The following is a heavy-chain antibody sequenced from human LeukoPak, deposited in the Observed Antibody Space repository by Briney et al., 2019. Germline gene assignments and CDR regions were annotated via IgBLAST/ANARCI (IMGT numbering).Heavy chain of an antibody. CDR3: ARVNGPWIQLWLRGGGYFDY. CDR2: IKQDGSEK. CDR1: GFSFSTYS. Sequence: RPGGSLRLSCTASGFSFSTYSMTWVRQAPGKGLEWVADIKQDGSEKYYVDSVKGRFTISRDNAKNSLYLQMNSLRAEDTAVYYWARVNGPWIQLWLRGGGYFDYWGQGTLVTVSS. V-gene: IGHV3-7*03. D-gene: IGHD5-18*01. J-gene: IGHJ4*02.